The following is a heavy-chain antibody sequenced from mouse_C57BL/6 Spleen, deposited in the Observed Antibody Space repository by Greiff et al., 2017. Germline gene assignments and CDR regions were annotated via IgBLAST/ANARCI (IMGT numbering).Heavy chain of an antibody. J-gene: IGHJ4*01. V-gene: IGHV1-26*01. Sequence: VQLQQSGPELVKPGASVKISCKASGYTFTDYYMNWVKQSHGKSLEWIGDINPNNGGTSYNQKFKGKATLTVDKSSSTAYMELRSLTSEDSAVYYCARSRWLLRSAMDYGGQGTSVTVSS. D-gene: IGHD2-3*01. CDR1: GYTFTDYY. CDR3: ARSRWLLRSAMDY. CDR2: INPNNGGT.